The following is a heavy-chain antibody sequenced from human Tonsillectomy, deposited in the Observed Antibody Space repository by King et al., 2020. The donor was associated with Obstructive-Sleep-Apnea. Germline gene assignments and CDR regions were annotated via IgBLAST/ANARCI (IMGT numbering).Heavy chain of an antibody. J-gene: IGHJ4*02. Sequence: VQLVESGGGVVQPGRSLRLSCAASGFTFSSYGMHWVRQAPGKGLEWVAVISYDGSNKYYADSVKGRFTISRDNSKNTLYLQMNSLRAEDTAVYYCAKDLDPYNSDALFDYWGQGTLVTVSS. CDR2: ISYDGSNK. CDR3: AKDLDPYNSDALFDY. D-gene: IGHD5-24*01. CDR1: GFTFSSYG. V-gene: IGHV3-30*18.